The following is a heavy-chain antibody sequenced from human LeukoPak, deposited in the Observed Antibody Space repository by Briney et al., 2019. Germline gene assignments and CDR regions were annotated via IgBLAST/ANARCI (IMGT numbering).Heavy chain of an antibody. CDR3: ARDGGYRGYDADC. CDR1: GFTFSSYS. D-gene: IGHD5-12*01. J-gene: IGHJ4*02. CDR2: ISDSGAM. V-gene: IGHV3-48*01. Sequence: GGSLRLSCAASGFTFSSYSMKWVRQAPGKGLEWVSYISDSGAMYYADSVRGRFTISRENAQNSLFLQMNSLRAEDTAVYYCARDGGYRGYDADCWGQGTLVTVSS.